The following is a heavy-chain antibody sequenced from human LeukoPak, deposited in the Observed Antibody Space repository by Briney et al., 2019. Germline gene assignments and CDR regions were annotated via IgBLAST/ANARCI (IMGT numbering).Heavy chain of an antibody. D-gene: IGHD6-19*01. Sequence: ASETLSLTCTVSGGSISNYYWSWIRQPPGKGLEWIGYIYYSGSTNYNPSLKSRVTISVDTSKNQFSLKLSSVTAADTAVYYCARVVLDSSGWYGGFHHFDYWGQGTLVTVSS. V-gene: IGHV4-59*01. CDR2: IYYSGST. CDR1: GGSISNYY. J-gene: IGHJ4*02. CDR3: ARVVLDSSGWYGGFHHFDY.